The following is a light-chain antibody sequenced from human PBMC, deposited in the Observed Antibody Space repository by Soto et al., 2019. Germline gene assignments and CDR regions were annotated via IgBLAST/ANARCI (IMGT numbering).Light chain of an antibody. J-gene: IGKJ2*01. CDR2: GAS. CDR3: HHYNSWPYT. V-gene: IGKV3-15*01. Sequence: EIVMTQSPDTLSVSPGEIATLSCRASQSVSSNLAWYQQKPGQAPRLLIYGASTRATGFPARFSGSGSGTEFTLTISSLQSEDFAVYYCHHYNSWPYTFGQGTKVDIK. CDR1: QSVSSN.